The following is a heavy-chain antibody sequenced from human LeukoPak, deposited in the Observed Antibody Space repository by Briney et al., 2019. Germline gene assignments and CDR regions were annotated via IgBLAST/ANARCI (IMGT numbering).Heavy chain of an antibody. V-gene: IGHV3-66*01. CDR1: GFTFSSYG. J-gene: IGHJ4*02. Sequence: GGSLRLSCAASGFTFSSYGMSWVRQAPGKGLEWVSVIYSGGSTYYADSVKGRFTISRDNSKNTLYLQMNSLRAEDTAVYYCARDVPSYSSSWGFDYWGQGTLVTVSS. D-gene: IGHD6-13*01. CDR2: IYSGGST. CDR3: ARDVPSYSSSWGFDY.